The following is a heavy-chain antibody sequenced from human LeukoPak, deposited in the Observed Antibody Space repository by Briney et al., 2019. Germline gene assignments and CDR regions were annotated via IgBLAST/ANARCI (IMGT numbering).Heavy chain of an antibody. Sequence: GGSLRLSCAASGFTFSSYEMNWVRQAPGKGLEWVSYISSSGSTMYYADSVKGRFTISRDNAKNSLYLQMNSLRAEDTAVYYCARDSSSWYYYYYGMDVWGQGTTVTVSS. CDR2: ISSSGSTM. V-gene: IGHV3-48*03. J-gene: IGHJ6*02. CDR3: ARDSSSWYYYYYGMDV. D-gene: IGHD6-13*01. CDR1: GFTFSSYE.